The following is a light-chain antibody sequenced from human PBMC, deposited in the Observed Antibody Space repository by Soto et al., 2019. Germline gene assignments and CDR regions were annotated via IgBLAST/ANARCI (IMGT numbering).Light chain of an antibody. Sequence: AIRMTQSPSSFSASTGDRVTITCRASQGISSYLAWYQQKPGKAPKLLIYAASTLQSGVPSRFSGSGSGTDFTLTISCLQSEECATYYCQQYYSYPLYTFGQGTKLEIK. V-gene: IGKV1-8*01. CDR3: QQYYSYPLYT. CDR1: QGISSY. J-gene: IGKJ2*01. CDR2: AAS.